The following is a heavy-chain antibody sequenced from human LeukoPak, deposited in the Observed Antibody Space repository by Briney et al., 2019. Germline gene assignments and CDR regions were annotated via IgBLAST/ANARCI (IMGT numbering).Heavy chain of an antibody. J-gene: IGHJ4*02. D-gene: IGHD5-18*01. Sequence: SETLSLTCTVSGGSVSSGSYYWSWIRQPPGKGLEWIGYIYYSGSTNYNPSLKSRVTISVDTSKNQFSLKLRSVTAADTAVYYCAGDQAMADFDHWGQGTLVTVSS. V-gene: IGHV4-61*01. CDR3: AGDQAMADFDH. CDR2: IYYSGST. CDR1: GGSVSSGSYY.